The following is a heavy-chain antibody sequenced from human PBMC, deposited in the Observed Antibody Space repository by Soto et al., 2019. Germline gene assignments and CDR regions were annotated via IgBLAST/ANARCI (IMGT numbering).Heavy chain of an antibody. CDR3: ASLSSIAARLDY. D-gene: IGHD6-6*01. Sequence: PSETLSLTCTVSGGSISSSSYYWGWIRQPPGKGLEWIGSIYYSGSTYYNPSLKSRVTISVDTSKNQFSLKLSSVAAADTAVYYCASLSSIAARLDYWGQGTLVTVSS. CDR1: GGSISSSSYY. V-gene: IGHV4-39*01. CDR2: IYYSGST. J-gene: IGHJ4*02.